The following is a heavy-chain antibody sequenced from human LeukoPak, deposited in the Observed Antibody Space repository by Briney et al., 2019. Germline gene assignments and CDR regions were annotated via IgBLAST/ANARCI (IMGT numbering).Heavy chain of an antibody. Sequence: SETLSLTCAVSGGSISSSNWWSWVRQPPGKGLEWIGEIYHSGSTNYNPSLKSRVTISVDKSKNQFSLKLSSVTAADTAVYYCARAPSYDRWYFDYWGQGTLVTVSS. J-gene: IGHJ4*02. CDR1: GGSISSSNW. V-gene: IGHV4-4*02. CDR3: ARAPSYDRWYFDY. D-gene: IGHD5-18*01. CDR2: IYHSGST.